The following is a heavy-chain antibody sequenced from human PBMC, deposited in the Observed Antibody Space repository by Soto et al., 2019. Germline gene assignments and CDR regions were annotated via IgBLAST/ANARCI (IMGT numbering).Heavy chain of an antibody. CDR1: GYAISRVIFS. J-gene: IGHJ5*01. CDR2: IYNTGRT. Sequence: WEALSLTCTVSGYAISRVIFSWGWVRQPPGKGLEWIGAIYNTGRTSYNPSLESRVTVSVDMSKNQFSLKMTSVTAADTAIYHCVRYDTWGHGILVTVSS. CDR3: VRYDT. V-gene: IGHV4-39*01.